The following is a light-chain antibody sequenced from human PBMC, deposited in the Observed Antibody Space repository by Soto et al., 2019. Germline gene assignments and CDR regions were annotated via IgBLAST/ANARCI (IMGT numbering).Light chain of an antibody. CDR1: SSDVGGYNY. CDR2: EVS. J-gene: IGLJ3*02. CDR3: SSYAGSSRM. Sequence: QSALTQPPSASGSPGQSVTISCTGTSSDVGGYNYVSWYQQHPGKAPKLMIYEVSKRPSGVPDRFSGSKSGNTASLTVSGLQAEDEADYYCSSYAGSSRMFGGGTKLTVL. V-gene: IGLV2-8*01.